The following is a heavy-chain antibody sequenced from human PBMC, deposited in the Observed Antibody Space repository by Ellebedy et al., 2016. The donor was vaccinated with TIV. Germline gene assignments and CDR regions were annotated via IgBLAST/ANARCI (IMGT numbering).Heavy chain of an antibody. V-gene: IGHV3-30*03. Sequence: GGSLRLSCAASGFTFSRYGMHWVRQAPGKGLEWVAVISYDGSNKYYADSVKGRFTISRDNSKNTLYLQMNSLRAEDTAVYYCAVLRVLVPAAISYYYGMDVWGQGTTVTVSS. CDR3: AVLRVLVPAAISYYYGMDV. CDR2: ISYDGSNK. CDR1: GFTFSRYG. D-gene: IGHD2-2*01. J-gene: IGHJ6*02.